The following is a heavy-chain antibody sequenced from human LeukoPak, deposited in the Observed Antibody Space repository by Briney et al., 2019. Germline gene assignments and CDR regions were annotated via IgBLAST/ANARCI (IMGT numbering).Heavy chain of an antibody. J-gene: IGHJ5*02. Sequence: GASVKVSCKASGYTFTGYYMHWVRQAPGQGLEWMGWINPNSGGTNYAQKFQGRVTMTRDTSISTAYMELSRLRSDDTAVYYCARGRAVAGTSWFDHWGQGTLVTVSS. CDR3: ARGRAVAGTSWFDH. V-gene: IGHV1-2*02. D-gene: IGHD6-19*01. CDR1: GYTFTGYY. CDR2: INPNSGGT.